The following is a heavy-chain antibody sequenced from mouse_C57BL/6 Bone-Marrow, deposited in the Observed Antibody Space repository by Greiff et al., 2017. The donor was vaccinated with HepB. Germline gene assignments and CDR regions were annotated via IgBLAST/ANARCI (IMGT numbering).Heavy chain of an antibody. CDR1: DSEVFPIAY. J-gene: IGHJ1*03. Sequence: QVQLQQSGSELRSPGSSVKLSCKDFDSEVFPIAYMSWVRQKPGHGFEWIGGILPSIGRTINGEKFEDKATLDADTLSNTAYLELNSLTSEDSAIYYCARPPGRYWYFDVWGTGTTVTVSS. CDR3: ARPPGRYWYFDV. CDR2: ILPSIGRT. V-gene: IGHV15-2*01.